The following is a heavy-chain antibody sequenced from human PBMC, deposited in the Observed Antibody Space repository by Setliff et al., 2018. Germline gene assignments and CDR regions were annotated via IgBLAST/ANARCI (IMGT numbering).Heavy chain of an antibody. CDR3: ARGGNYYYMDV. CDR1: GGSFSGYY. V-gene: IGHV4-34*01. CDR2: INHSGIT. J-gene: IGHJ6*03. Sequence: SETLSLTCAVYGGSFSGYYWSWIRQPPGKGLEWIGEINHSGITNYNPSLKSRVTISVDTSKNQFSLKLSSVTAADTAVYYCARGGNYYYMDVWGKGTTV.